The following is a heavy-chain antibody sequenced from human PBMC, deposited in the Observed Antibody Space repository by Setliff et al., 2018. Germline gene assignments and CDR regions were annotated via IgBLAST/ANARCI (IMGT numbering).Heavy chain of an antibody. J-gene: IGHJ5*02. Sequence: GGSLRLSCAASGFSFSSYAMSWVRQAPGKGLEWVSTIIGSGISTYYSDSVQGRFTISRDNHKNTLHLQMNSLRVEDTSVYYCGRDVFDFRTGQGGPWGQGTRVTVSS. CDR2: IIGSGIST. CDR3: GRDVFDFRTGQGGP. V-gene: IGHV3-23*01. D-gene: IGHD3-3*01. CDR1: GFSFSSYA.